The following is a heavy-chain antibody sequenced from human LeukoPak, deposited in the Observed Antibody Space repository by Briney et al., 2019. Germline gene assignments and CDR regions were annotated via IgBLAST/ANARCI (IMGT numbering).Heavy chain of an antibody. Sequence: PGGSLRLSCAASGFTFSSYARSWVRHARGKGLEWVSAISGIGGSTYYADSVKGRFTISRDNSKNTLYLQMNSLRAEDTAVYYCAKESDRWELLRGGHNFDYWGQGTLVTVSS. V-gene: IGHV3-23*01. CDR2: ISGIGGST. CDR1: GFTFSSYA. J-gene: IGHJ4*02. CDR3: AKESDRWELLRGGHNFDY. D-gene: IGHD1-26*01.